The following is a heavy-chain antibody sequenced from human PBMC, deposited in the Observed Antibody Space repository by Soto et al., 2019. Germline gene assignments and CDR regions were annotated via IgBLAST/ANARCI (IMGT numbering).Heavy chain of an antibody. D-gene: IGHD3-10*01. V-gene: IGHV4-39*01. CDR3: ASSWKLLGSDVDY. J-gene: IGHJ4*02. CDR1: GGSISSSSYY. Sequence: SATLSLTCTVSGGSISSSSYYLGWIRQPPGKWLEWIGSIYYSGSTYYNPSLKSRVTISVDTSKNQFSLKLSSVTAADTAVYSCASSWKLLGSDVDYWGQLTPVTVSS. CDR2: IYYSGST.